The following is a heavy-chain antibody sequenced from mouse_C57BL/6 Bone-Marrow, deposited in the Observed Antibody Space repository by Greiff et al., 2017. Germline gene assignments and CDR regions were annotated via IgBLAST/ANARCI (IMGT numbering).Heavy chain of an antibody. CDR1: GYTFTDYY. V-gene: IGHV1-26*01. D-gene: IGHD4-1*01. J-gene: IGHJ2*01. Sequence: LQQSGPELVKPGASVKISCKASGYTFTDYYMNWVKQSHGKSLEWMGDINPNNGGTSYNQKFKGKATLTVDKSSSTAYMELRSLTSEDSAVYYCARRTLTGTDYFDYWGQGTTLTVSS. CDR3: ARRTLTGTDYFDY. CDR2: INPNNGGT.